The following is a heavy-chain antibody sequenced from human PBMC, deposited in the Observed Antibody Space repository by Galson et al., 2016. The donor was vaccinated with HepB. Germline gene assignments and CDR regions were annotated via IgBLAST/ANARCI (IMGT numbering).Heavy chain of an antibody. CDR1: EFTLRKYA. CDR2: ISYDGSNQ. CDR3: AKSYYEPREMPDY. J-gene: IGHJ4*02. V-gene: IGHV3-30*18. D-gene: IGHD3-22*01. Sequence: SLRLSCAATEFTLRKYAMHWDRQTPGKGLEWVAIISYDGSNQYYADSVEGRFTISRDNSQNALYLQMNSLRAEDTALYYCAKSYYEPREMPDYWGQGTLVTVSS.